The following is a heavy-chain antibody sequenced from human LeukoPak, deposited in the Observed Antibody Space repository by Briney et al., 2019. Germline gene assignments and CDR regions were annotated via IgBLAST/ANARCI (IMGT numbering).Heavy chain of an antibody. CDR3: ARDLHGWPAP. D-gene: IGHD6-19*01. CDR1: GGTFSSYA. J-gene: IGHJ5*02. Sequence: ASVKVSCKASGGTFSSYAISWVRQAPGQGLEWMGRIIPILGIANYAQKFQGRVTITADESTSTAYMELSSLRSEDTAVYYCARDLHGWPAPWGQGTLVTVSS. V-gene: IGHV1-69*04. CDR2: IIPILGIA.